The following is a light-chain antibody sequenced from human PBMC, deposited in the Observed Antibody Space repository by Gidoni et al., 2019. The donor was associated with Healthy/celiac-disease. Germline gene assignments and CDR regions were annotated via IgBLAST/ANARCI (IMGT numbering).Light chain of an antibody. CDR3: QQRSNWFT. Sequence: IVLTQSPATLSLSPGERATLSCRASQSVSSYLAWYQQKPGQAPRLLIDDASNRATGIPARFSGSGSGTDFTLTISSLEPEDFAVYYCQQRSNWFTFGPGTKVDIK. CDR1: QSVSSY. CDR2: DAS. V-gene: IGKV3-11*01. J-gene: IGKJ3*01.